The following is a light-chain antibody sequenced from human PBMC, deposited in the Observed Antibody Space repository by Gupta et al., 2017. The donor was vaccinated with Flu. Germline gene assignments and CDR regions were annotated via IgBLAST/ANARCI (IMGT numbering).Light chain of an antibody. Sequence: QSVLTQPPSASGTPGQRVTISCSGSSSNLGSNFVNWFQQLPGTAPRLLIYESDQRPSGVPDRFSGYKSGNSDSLAISGLQSEDWSEYFCAAWDDSLSAVVVGGGNKLNVL. CDR3: AAWDDSLSAVV. V-gene: IGLV1-44*01. J-gene: IGLJ2*01. CDR2: ESD. CDR1: SSNLGSNF.